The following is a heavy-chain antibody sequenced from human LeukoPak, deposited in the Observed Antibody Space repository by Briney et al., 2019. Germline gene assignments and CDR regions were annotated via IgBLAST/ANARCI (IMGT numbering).Heavy chain of an antibody. D-gene: IGHD1-26*01. CDR3: ARPYSNYGGGYYMDV. V-gene: IGHV4-39*01. Sequence: ASEALSLTCTVSGGSISSTTYYWGWIRQSPGKGLEWIGSLYYGGTSHYNPSLKSRVTISVDTSKNQFSLKLSPVTAADTAVYYCARPYSNYGGGYYMDVWGKGTTVTVSS. CDR1: GGSISSTTYY. CDR2: LYYGGTS. J-gene: IGHJ6*03.